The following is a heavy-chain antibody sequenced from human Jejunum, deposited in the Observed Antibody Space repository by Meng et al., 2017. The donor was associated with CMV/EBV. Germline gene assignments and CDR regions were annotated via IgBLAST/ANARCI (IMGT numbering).Heavy chain of an antibody. CDR2: IYHSGDI. CDR1: GGFVSKYY. Sequence: QVHLRWVGPGLVRSLETLSLTWSLSGGFVSKYYWGWIRQSPGGVLEWLGYIYHSGDIYYNPFIEGRVTISTDTSKNQFSLKLRYVTAADTAVYYCVRHGDCSSGSCYYHWLDPWGQGSLVTVSS. CDR3: VRHGDCSSGSCYYHWLDP. V-gene: IGHV4-59*02. J-gene: IGHJ5*01. D-gene: IGHD2-2*01.